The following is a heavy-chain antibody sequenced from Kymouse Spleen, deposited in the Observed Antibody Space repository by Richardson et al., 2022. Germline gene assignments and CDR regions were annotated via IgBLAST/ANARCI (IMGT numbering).Heavy chain of an antibody. Sequence: QLQLQESGPGLVKPSETLSLTCTVSGGSISSSSYYWGWIRQPPGKGLEWIGSIYYSGSTYYNPSLKSRVTISVDTSKNQFSLKLSSVTAADTAVYYCARHYYDILTGYYNPHYYYGMDVWGQGTTVTVSS. CDR2: IYYSGST. D-gene: IGHD3-9*01. J-gene: IGHJ6*02. V-gene: IGHV4-39*01. CDR1: GGSISSSSYY. CDR3: ARHYYDILTGYYNPHYYYGMDV.